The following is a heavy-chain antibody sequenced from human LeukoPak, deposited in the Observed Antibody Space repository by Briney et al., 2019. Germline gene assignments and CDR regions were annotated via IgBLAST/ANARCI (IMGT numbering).Heavy chain of an antibody. Sequence: GGSLRLSCAASGFTFDDYTMHWVRHAPGKGLGWVSLISWDGGSTYYADSVKGRFTISRDNSKNSLYLQMNSLRTEDTALYYCAKDIGYSYGYATDYWGQGTLVTVSS. CDR2: ISWDGGST. D-gene: IGHD5-18*01. CDR3: AKDIGYSYGYATDY. V-gene: IGHV3-43*01. CDR1: GFTFDDYT. J-gene: IGHJ4*02.